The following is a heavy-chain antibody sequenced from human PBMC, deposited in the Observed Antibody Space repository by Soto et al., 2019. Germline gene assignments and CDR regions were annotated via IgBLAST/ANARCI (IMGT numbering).Heavy chain of an antibody. CDR2: ISGSGGTT. V-gene: IGHV3-23*01. D-gene: IGHD2-2*02. J-gene: IGHJ5*02. CDR1: GFTFSNYA. CDR3: TTDSIVVVPAAIFGWFDP. Sequence: GGSLRLSCAASGFTFSNYAMTWVRQAPGKGLEWVSGISGSGGTTFYAAPVKGRFTISRDDSKNTLYLQMNSLKTEDTAVYYCTTDSIVVVPAAIFGWFDPWGQGTLVTVSS.